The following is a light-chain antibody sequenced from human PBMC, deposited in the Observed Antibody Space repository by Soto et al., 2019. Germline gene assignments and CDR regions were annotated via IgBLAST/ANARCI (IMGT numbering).Light chain of an antibody. Sequence: DVVLTQTPLSLPVTLGQPASISCRSSQSFVHSDGNTYLSWLQQTPGQSTMLLIYQISKRFSGALDRLSGSGAGTHFRLKIRMVKAEDLGIYLCMQSSRLRTFGIGNKVEIK. CDR3: MQSSRLRT. CDR1: QSFVHSDGNTY. CDR2: QIS. J-gene: IGKJ1*01. V-gene: IGKV2-24*01.